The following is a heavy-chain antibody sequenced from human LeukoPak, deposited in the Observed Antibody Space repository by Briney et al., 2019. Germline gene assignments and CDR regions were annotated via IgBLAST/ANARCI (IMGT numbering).Heavy chain of an antibody. D-gene: IGHD3-10*01. V-gene: IGHV4-34*01. CDR3: ARGRRIFGGLGAFDI. CDR2: INHSGST. CDR1: GGSFSGYY. J-gene: IGHJ3*02. Sequence: SETLSLTCAVYGGSFSGYYWSWIRQPPGEGLEWIGEINHSGSTNYNPSLKSRVTISVDTSKNQFSLKLSSVTAADTAVYYCARGRRIFGGLGAFDIWGQGTMVTVSS.